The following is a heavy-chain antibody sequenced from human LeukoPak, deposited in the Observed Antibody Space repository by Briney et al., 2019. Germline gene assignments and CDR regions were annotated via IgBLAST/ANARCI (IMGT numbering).Heavy chain of an antibody. CDR2: IYYSGST. CDR3: AREQTRFWFDP. J-gene: IGHJ5*02. V-gene: IGHV4-30-4*01. Sequence: PSETLSLTCTVSGGSISSGDYYWSWIRQPPGKGLEWIGYIYYSGSTYYNPSLKSRVTISVDTSKNQFSLKLSSVTAADTAVYYCAREQTRFWFDPWGQGTLVTVSS. CDR1: GGSISSGDYY.